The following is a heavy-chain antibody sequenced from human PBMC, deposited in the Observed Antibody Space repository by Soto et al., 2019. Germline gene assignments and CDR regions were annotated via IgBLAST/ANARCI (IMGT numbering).Heavy chain of an antibody. CDR2: INHSGST. CDR1: GGSFSGYY. J-gene: IGHJ6*02. Sequence: SETLSLTCAVYGGSFSGYYWSWIRQPPGKGLEWIGEINHSGSTNYNPSLKSRVTISVDTSKNQFSLKLSSVTAADTAMYYCASGLYYYYGMDVWGQGTTVTVSS. V-gene: IGHV4-34*01. CDR3: ASGLYYYYGMDV.